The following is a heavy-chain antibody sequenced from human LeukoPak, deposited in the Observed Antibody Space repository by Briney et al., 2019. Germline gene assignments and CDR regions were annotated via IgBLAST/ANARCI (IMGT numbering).Heavy chain of an antibody. CDR2: ISSSSSYI. CDR3: ARDLEIRGYYYGMDV. V-gene: IGHV3-21*04. CDR1: GFTFSSYS. D-gene: IGHD5-24*01. Sequence: GGSLRLSCAASGFTFSSYSMNWVRQAPGKGLEWVSSISSSSSYIYYADSVKGRFTISRENAKNSLYLQMNSLRAEDTAVYYCARDLEIRGYYYGMDVWGQGTTVTVSS. J-gene: IGHJ6*02.